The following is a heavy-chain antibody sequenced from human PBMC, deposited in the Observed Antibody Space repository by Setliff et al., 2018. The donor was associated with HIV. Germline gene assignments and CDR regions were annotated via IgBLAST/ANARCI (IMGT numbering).Heavy chain of an antibody. CDR3: ARLGYSGSLVGAFDI. V-gene: IGHV4-39*07. CDR1: GGSISSRSYY. D-gene: IGHD1-26*01. Sequence: SETLSLTCTVSGGSISSRSYYWGWIRQPPGKGLEWIGYIYYYSGSTYYNPSLKSRVTISPQTSKNQFSLELTSVTAADTAVYYCARLGYSGSLVGAFDIWGQGTMVTVSS. J-gene: IGHJ3*02. CDR2: IYYYSGST.